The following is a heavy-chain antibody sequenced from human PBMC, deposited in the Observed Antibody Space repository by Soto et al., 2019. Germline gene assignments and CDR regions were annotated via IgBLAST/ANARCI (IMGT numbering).Heavy chain of an antibody. CDR1: GGIFSTYA. CDR2: LIPIFGTP. D-gene: IGHD3-10*01. J-gene: IGHJ4*02. CDR3: ARDRYDYGSGNYYNRIDF. Sequence: QVQLVQSGAEVKKPGSSVKVSCKASGGIFSTYAIIWLRQAPGQGLEWMGGLIPIFGTPNYAQRFQGRVTITADESTSTAYMELSRLRSEDTAVYYCARDRYDYGSGNYYNRIDFWGQGTLVTVSS. V-gene: IGHV1-69*01.